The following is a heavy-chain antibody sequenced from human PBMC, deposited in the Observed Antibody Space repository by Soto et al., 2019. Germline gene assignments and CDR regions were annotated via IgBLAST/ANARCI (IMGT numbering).Heavy chain of an antibody. CDR3: ARDPLFLPSGSYGMDV. V-gene: IGHV1-69*06. CDR2: IIPIFGTA. Sequence: SVKVSCKASGGTFSSYAISWVRQAPGQGLEWMGGIIPIFGTANYAQKFQGRVTITADKSTSTAYMELSSLRSEDTAVYYCARDPLFLPSGSYGMDVWGQGTTVTVSS. D-gene: IGHD1-26*01. CDR1: GGTFSSYA. J-gene: IGHJ6*02.